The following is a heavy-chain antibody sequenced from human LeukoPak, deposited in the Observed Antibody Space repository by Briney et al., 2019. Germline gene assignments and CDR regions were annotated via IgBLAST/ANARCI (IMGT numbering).Heavy chain of an antibody. CDR2: ITGSGSA. Sequence: GGSLRLSCSASGFTFSSYGMSWVRQAPGKGLEWVSGITGSGSAYYGDSVKDRFAISRDNSKNTLYLQMNSLRAEDTAVYYCAKDLMAEGGYSGYGIDYWGQGTLVTVSS. J-gene: IGHJ4*02. D-gene: IGHD5-12*01. V-gene: IGHV3-23*01. CDR1: GFTFSSYG. CDR3: AKDLMAEGGYSGYGIDY.